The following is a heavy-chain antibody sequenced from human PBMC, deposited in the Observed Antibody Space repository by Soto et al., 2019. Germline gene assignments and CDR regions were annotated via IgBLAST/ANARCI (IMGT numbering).Heavy chain of an antibody. CDR3: ARVPLAYGDSLNWFDP. J-gene: IGHJ5*02. V-gene: IGHV3-30*17. D-gene: IGHD4-17*01. CDR1: GFTFSRHP. Sequence: GGSLRLSCTASGFTFSRHPMHWVRQAPGKGLEWVAVLSYDGSTEYYADSVKGRFTISRDNSKDTLFLQMNSLKPEDTAVYYCARVPLAYGDSLNWFDPWGQGTLVTAPQ. CDR2: LSYDGSTE.